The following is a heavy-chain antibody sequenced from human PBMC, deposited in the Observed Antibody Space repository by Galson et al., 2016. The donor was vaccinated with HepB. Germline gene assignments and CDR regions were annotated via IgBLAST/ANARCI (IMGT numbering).Heavy chain of an antibody. CDR2: INHSGNT. CDR1: GGSFSGYY. Sequence: ETLSLTCAVYGGSFSGYYWSWVRQPPGKGLEWIGEINHSGNTIYNPSLKSRVTISLDTPKNLFTLQLSSVTAADTAVYYCARDDFRMDSTLGWGQGTLVTVSS. CDR3: ARDDFRMDSTLG. J-gene: IGHJ4*02. V-gene: IGHV4-34*01. D-gene: IGHD3-3*01.